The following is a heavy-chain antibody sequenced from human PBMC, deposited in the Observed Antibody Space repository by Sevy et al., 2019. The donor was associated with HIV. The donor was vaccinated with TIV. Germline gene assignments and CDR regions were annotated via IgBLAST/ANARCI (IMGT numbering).Heavy chain of an antibody. J-gene: IGHJ4*02. CDR3: AKDRQLVRTGYFDY. V-gene: IGHV3-9*01. Sequence: GGSLRLSCAASGFTFDDYAMHWVRQAPGKGLEWVSGISWNSGSIGYADSVKGRFTISRDNAKNSLYLQMNSLRAEDTALYYCAKDRQLVRTGYFDYWGQGTLVTVSS. D-gene: IGHD6-13*01. CDR2: ISWNSGSI. CDR1: GFTFDDYA.